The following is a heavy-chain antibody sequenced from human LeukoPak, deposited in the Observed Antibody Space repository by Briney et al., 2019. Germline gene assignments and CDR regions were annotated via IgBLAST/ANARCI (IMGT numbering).Heavy chain of an antibody. D-gene: IGHD6-13*01. J-gene: IGHJ6*03. CDR1: GVSISSYY. CDR2: IYYSGST. Sequence: SETLSLTCTVSGVSISSYYWSWIRQPPGKGLEWIGYIYYSGSTNYNPSLKSRVTISVDTSKNQFSLKLSSVTAADTAVYYCARDIGTGIAAAGTGGPDYYYYMDVWGKGTTVTVSS. V-gene: IGHV4-59*01. CDR3: ARDIGTGIAAAGTGGPDYYYYMDV.